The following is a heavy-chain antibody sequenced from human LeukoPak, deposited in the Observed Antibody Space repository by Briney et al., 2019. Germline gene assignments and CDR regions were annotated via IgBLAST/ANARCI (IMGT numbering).Heavy chain of an antibody. J-gene: IGHJ6*03. CDR2: ISGSGGST. CDR1: GGSFSDFY. CDR3: AKDRSYFPLWFEPMDV. V-gene: IGHV3-23*01. Sequence: PSETLSLTCAVYGGSFSDFYWSWIRQPPGKGLEWASAISGSGGSTYYADSVKGRFTISRDNSKNTLYLQMNSLRAEDTAVYYCAKDRSYFPLWFEPMDVWGKGTTVTISS. D-gene: IGHD3-10*01.